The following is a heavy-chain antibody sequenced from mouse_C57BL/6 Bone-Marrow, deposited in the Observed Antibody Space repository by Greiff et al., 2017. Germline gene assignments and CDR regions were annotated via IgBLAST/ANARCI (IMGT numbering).Heavy chain of an antibody. D-gene: IGHD2-5*01. CDR1: GYTFTDYY. CDR3: ARYPYYSNWAMDY. V-gene: IGHV1-76*01. Sequence: QVQLQQSGAELVRPGASVKLSCKASGYTFTDYYINWVKQRPGQGLEWIARIYPGSGNTYYNEKFKGKATLTAEKSSSTAYMQLSSLTSEDSAVYFCARYPYYSNWAMDYWGQGTSVTVSS. CDR2: IYPGSGNT. J-gene: IGHJ4*01.